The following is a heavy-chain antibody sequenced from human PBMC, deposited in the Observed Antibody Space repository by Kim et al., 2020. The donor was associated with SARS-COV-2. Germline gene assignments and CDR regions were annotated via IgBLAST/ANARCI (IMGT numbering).Heavy chain of an antibody. CDR2: IIPIFGTA. CDR3: ARVGPRFGFTIFGVGWFDP. CDR1: GGTFSSYA. D-gene: IGHD3-3*01. J-gene: IGHJ5*02. Sequence: SVKVSCKASGGTFSSYAISWVRQAPGQGLEWMGGIIPIFGTANYAQKFQGRVTITADESTSTAYMELSSLRSEDTAVYYCARVGPRFGFTIFGVGWFDPWGQGTLVTVSS. V-gene: IGHV1-69*13.